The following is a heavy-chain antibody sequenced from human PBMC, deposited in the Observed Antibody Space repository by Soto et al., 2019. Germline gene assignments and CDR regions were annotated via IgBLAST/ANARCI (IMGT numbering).Heavy chain of an antibody. J-gene: IGHJ6*02. D-gene: IGHD3-3*01. CDR3: ARAGDVYDFWIGSLARYYYGMDV. CDR1: GFTFSHYA. CDR2: TSYDGSNK. V-gene: IGHV3-30-3*01. Sequence: PGGSLRLSCGASGFTFSHYAMHWVRQAPGKGLEWVAVTSYDGSNKYYTDSVEGRFTISRDNSKNTVFLQMNSLRPEDTALYYCARAGDVYDFWIGSLARYYYGMDVWGRGTTVTVS.